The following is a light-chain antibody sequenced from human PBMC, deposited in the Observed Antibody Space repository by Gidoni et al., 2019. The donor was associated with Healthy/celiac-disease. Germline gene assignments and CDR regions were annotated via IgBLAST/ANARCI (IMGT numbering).Light chain of an antibody. CDR2: DAS. CDR1: QSISSW. V-gene: IGKV1-5*01. Sequence: DIQMTQSPSTLSASVGDRIPITCRASQSISSWLAWYQQKPGKAPKLLIYDASSLESGVPSRFSGSGSGTEFTLTISSLQPDDFATYYCQQYNSYWGTFGQGTKVEIK. J-gene: IGKJ1*01. CDR3: QQYNSYWGT.